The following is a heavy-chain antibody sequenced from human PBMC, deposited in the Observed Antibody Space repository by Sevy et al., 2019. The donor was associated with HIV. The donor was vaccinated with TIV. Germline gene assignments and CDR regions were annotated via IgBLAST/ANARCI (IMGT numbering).Heavy chain of an antibody. Sequence: GGSLRLSCAASGFTFSSYNMNWVRQAPGKGLEWGSFVFSSSSYIYYADSVKGRFTISRDNAKNSLYLQMNSLRAEDTAVYYCARDKTILEGRYGMDVWGQGTTVTVSS. V-gene: IGHV3-21*01. CDR3: ARDKTILEGRYGMDV. J-gene: IGHJ6*02. D-gene: IGHD3-3*01. CDR2: VFSSSSYI. CDR1: GFTFSSYN.